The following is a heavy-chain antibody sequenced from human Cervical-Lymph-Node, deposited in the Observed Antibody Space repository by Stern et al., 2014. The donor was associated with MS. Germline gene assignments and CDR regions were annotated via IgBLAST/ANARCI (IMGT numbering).Heavy chain of an antibody. D-gene: IGHD1-26*01. CDR2: IIPIFGTP. CDR3: ARDPGGSFSNWFDS. CDR1: GGLFSNFA. J-gene: IGHJ5*01. V-gene: IGHV1-69*01. Sequence: QVQLGQSGAEVKKPGSSVKVSCKASGGLFSNFAINWVRQAPGQGLEWMGGIIPIFGTPNYAQKFRGRLTITADESTSTAYLDLSSLISDDTAMYYCARDPGGSFSNWFDSWGQGTLVTVSS.